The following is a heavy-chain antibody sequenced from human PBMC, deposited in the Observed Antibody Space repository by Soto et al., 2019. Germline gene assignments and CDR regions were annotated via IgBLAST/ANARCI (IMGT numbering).Heavy chain of an antibody. J-gene: IGHJ4*02. CDR2: INHSGST. CDR3: ALPPMVRGVTTAFDY. CDR1: GGSFSGYY. Sequence: QVQLQQWGAGLLKPSETLSLTCAVYGGSFSGYYWSWIRQPPGKGLEWIGEINHSGSTNYNPSLKSRVTKSVETSKNQFALKLSSVTAADTAVYYCALPPMVRGVTTAFDYWGQGTLVTVSS. D-gene: IGHD3-10*01. V-gene: IGHV4-34*01.